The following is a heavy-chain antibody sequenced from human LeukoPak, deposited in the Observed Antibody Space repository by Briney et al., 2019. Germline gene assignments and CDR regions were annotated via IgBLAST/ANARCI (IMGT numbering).Heavy chain of an antibody. CDR1: GDNYKSYN. V-gene: IGHV1-46*02. Sequence: ASVKVSCKASGDNYKSYNIHWVRQAPGLGLEGMGIINPSGGTTTYAQKFQGRVSMTTDTSTTIIYMELRSLRSDDTAAFYCASQSGREPYFDDWGQGTLVTVSP. D-gene: IGHD3-10*01. J-gene: IGHJ4*02. CDR3: ASQSGREPYFDD. CDR2: INPSGGTT.